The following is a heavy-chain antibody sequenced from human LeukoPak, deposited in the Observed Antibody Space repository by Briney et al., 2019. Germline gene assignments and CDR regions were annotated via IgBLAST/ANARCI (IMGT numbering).Heavy chain of an antibody. CDR2: ISAYNGNT. D-gene: IGHD3-22*01. Sequence: ASVKVSCKASGYTFTSYGISWVRQAPGQGLEWMGWISAYNGNTNYAQKLQGRVTMTTDTSTSTAYMELRSLRSDDTAVYYCAREGYYDRSASGAFDIWGQGTMVPVSS. CDR3: AREGYYDRSASGAFDI. V-gene: IGHV1-18*01. J-gene: IGHJ3*02. CDR1: GYTFTSYG.